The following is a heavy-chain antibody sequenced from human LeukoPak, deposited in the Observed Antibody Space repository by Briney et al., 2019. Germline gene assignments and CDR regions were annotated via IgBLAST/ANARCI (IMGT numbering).Heavy chain of an antibody. CDR3: ARVNVREAFDI. CDR1: GGTFSSYA. J-gene: IGHJ3*02. V-gene: IGHV1-69*13. D-gene: IGHD3-10*01. Sequence: GASVKVSCKASGGTFSSYAISWVRQAPGQGLEWMGGIIPIFGTANYAQKFQGRVTITADESTSTAYMELRSLRSDDTAVYYCARVNVREAFDIWGQGTMVTVSS. CDR2: IIPIFGTA.